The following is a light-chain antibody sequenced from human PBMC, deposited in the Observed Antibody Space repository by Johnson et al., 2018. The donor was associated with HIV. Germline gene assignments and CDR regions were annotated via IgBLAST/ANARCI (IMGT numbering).Light chain of an antibody. V-gene: IGLV1-51*02. CDR2: ENN. Sequence: QSVLTQPPSVSAAPGQKVTISCSGSSSNIGNNYVSWYQQLPGTAPKLLIYENNKRPSWIPDRFSGSKSGTSATLGITGLQTGDEADYYCGTWDSSLSAGLFGTGTKVTVL. CDR3: GTWDSSLSAGL. CDR1: SSNIGNNY. J-gene: IGLJ1*01.